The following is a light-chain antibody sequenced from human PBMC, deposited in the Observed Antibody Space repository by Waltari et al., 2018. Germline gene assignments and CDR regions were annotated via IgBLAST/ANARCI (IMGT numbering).Light chain of an antibody. Sequence: VLLTQSPASLSVSPGDTVILSCRASQSVRTNLVWYQQKAGQAPRTLIYGASTRASGVPSGFSGSGSETDFTLIISSLQSGDAAVYVCQQYYVWPPITFGGGTKLEI. J-gene: IGKJ4*01. V-gene: IGKV3-15*01. CDR1: QSVRTN. CDR3: QQYYVWPPIT. CDR2: GAS.